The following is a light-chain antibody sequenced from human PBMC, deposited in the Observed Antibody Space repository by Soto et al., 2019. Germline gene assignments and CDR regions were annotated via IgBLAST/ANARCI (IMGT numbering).Light chain of an antibody. J-gene: IGLJ1*01. CDR1: SSDVGGYNY. CDR3: SSYTSSNTLVV. Sequence: QSALTPPASVPRSPGQSITISSTGTSSDVGGYNYLSWYQQHPGKAPKLMIYEVSNRSSRVSNRFSGSKSGNTAALTISGLQAEVEADYSCSSYTSSNTLVVFGSGSKVTGL. V-gene: IGLV2-14*01. CDR2: EVS.